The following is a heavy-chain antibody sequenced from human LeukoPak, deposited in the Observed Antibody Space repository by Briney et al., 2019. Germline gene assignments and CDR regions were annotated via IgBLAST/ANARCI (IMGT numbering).Heavy chain of an antibody. D-gene: IGHD3-10*01. V-gene: IGHV4-28*01. CDR3: ARKENVYYYFDY. CDR1: GYSITSSSW. CDR2: IYHSGTT. J-gene: IGHJ4*02. Sequence: SDTLSLTCAVSGYSITSSSWWGWIRQPPGKGLEWIGYIYHSGTTYYNPSPQSRVTMSVDTSKNQFSLKLSSVTAVDTAVYCCARKENVYYYFDYWGQGTLVTVSS.